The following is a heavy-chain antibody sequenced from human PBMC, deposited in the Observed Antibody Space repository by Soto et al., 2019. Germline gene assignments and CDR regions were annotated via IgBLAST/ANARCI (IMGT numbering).Heavy chain of an antibody. V-gene: IGHV3-23*01. CDR3: AKGKATGWYYFDY. D-gene: IGHD6-19*01. J-gene: IGHJ4*02. CDR1: GFTFDNYA. Sequence: GGSLRLSCAASGFTFDNYAMSWVRQAPGKGLEWVAGVSASGRDTYYADSVKDRFTISRDSSKNTLYLQMNSLRAQDTATYYCAKGKATGWYYFDYWGQGTLVTVSS. CDR2: VSASGRDT.